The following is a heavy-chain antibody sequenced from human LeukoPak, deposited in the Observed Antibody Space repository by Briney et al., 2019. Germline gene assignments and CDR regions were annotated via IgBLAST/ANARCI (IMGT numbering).Heavy chain of an antibody. D-gene: IGHD2-15*01. Sequence: SETLSLTCAVYGGSFSGYYWSWIRQPPGKGLEWIGEINHSGSTNYNPSLKSRVTISVDTSKNQFSLKLSSVTAADTAVYYCARGLQQGYCSGGSCYSSRDSSGRPSDYWGQGTLVTVSS. CDR1: GGSFSGYY. CDR2: INHSGST. CDR3: ARGLQQGYCSGGSCYSSRDSSGRPSDY. J-gene: IGHJ4*02. V-gene: IGHV4-34*01.